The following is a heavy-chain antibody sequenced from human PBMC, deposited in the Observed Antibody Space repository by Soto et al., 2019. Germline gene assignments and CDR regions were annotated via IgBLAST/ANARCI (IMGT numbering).Heavy chain of an antibody. V-gene: IGHV4-31*01. CDR2: IYDSGST. CDR1: GGSISSGAYY. J-gene: IGHJ5*02. CDR3: ARGSSDYGDYVWFDP. D-gene: IGHD4-17*01. Sequence: QVQLQESGPGLVKPSQTLSLTCTVSGGSISSGAYYWSWIRQHPGKGLEWIGYIYDSGSTYYNPSLNRLVTISEDTSKNQYSLKLSSVTAADTAVYYCARGSSDYGDYVWFDPWGQGTLVTVSS.